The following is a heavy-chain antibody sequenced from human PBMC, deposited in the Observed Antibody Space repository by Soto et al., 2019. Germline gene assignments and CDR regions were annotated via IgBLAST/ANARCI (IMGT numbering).Heavy chain of an antibody. Sequence: QVQLVQSGAEVKKPGASVKVSCKASGYTFTGYYMHWVRQAPGQGLEWMGWINPNSGGTNYAQKFQGRVTMTRDTSISTAYMELSSLRSDDTAVYYCASPIVVVPAAMKEAFDYWGQGTLVTVSS. CDR3: ASPIVVVPAAMKEAFDY. CDR1: GYTFTGYY. CDR2: INPNSGGT. J-gene: IGHJ4*02. D-gene: IGHD2-2*01. V-gene: IGHV1-2*02.